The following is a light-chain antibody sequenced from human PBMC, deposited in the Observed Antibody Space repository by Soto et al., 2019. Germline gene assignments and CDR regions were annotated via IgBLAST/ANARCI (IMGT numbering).Light chain of an antibody. CDR3: AAWDDSLSGWV. CDR2: SSS. V-gene: IGLV1-47*02. J-gene: IGLJ3*02. CDR1: ASNIGSNP. Sequence: QAVVTQPPSASGTPGQRVTISCSGSASNIGSNPVNWYQQLPGTAPKLLIYSSSHRPSGVPDRFSGSKSGTSASLAISGLRSEDEADYHCAAWDDSLSGWVFGGGTKLTVL.